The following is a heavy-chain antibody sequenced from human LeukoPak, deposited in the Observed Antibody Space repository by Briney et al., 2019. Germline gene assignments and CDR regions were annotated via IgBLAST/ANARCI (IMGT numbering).Heavy chain of an antibody. CDR3: ARRPYYYDSSGYYAV. D-gene: IGHD3-22*01. CDR1: GGSISGYY. Sequence: SETLSLTCTVSGGSISGYYRSWIRQPPGKGLEWIGEINHSGSTNYNPSLKSRVTISVDTSKNQFSLKLSSVTAADTAVYYCARRPYYYDSSGYYAVWGQGTLVTVSS. CDR2: INHSGST. V-gene: IGHV4-34*01. J-gene: IGHJ4*02.